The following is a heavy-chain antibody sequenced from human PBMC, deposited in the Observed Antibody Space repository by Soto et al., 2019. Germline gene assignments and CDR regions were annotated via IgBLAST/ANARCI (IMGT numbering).Heavy chain of an antibody. J-gene: IGHJ5*02. CDR2: ISSSGSTI. V-gene: IGHV3-11*01. CDR1: GFTFSDYY. D-gene: IGHD3-3*01. Sequence: GGSLRLSCAASGFTFSDYYMSWIRQAPGKGLEWVSYISSSGSTIYYADSVKGRFTISRDNAENSLYLQMNSLRAEDTAVYYCARDPIGNFGVVILNWFDPWGQGTLVTVSS. CDR3: ARDPIGNFGVVILNWFDP.